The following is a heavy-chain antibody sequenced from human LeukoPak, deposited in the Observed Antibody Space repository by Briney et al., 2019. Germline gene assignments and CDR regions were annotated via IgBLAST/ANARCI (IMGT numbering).Heavy chain of an antibody. V-gene: IGHV3-74*01. CDR2: ISNDGTST. CDR3: ARDYGDNRRAFGI. D-gene: IGHD4-23*01. Sequence: PGGSLRLSCAGSGFTFNNYWIHWVRQAPGKGLVWVSRISNDGTSTIYADSVRGRFAISRDNAKNTLFLQMNSLRVEDTAVYFCARDYGDNRRAFGIWGQGTMVTVSS. J-gene: IGHJ3*02. CDR1: GFTFNNYW.